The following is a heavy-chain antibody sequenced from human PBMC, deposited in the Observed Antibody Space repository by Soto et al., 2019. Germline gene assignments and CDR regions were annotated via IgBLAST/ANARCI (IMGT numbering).Heavy chain of an antibody. Sequence: GGSLRLSCAASGFTFSSSWMSWVRQAPGKGLEWVANIKQDGSEKYYVDSVKGRFTISRDNAKNSLYLQMNSLRAEDTAVYYCARTWIQLWLGYYYMDVWGKGTTVTVSS. CDR1: GFTFSSSW. CDR2: IKQDGSEK. CDR3: ARTWIQLWLGYYYMDV. V-gene: IGHV3-7*01. J-gene: IGHJ6*03. D-gene: IGHD5-18*01.